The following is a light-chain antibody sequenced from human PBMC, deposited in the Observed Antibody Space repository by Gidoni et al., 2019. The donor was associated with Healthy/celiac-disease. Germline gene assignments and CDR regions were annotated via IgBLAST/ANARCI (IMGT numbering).Light chain of an antibody. V-gene: IGLV2-23*02. Sequence: QSALTQPASVSGSPGQSITISCTGTSSDVGRYNLFSWYQQHPGKAPKLMIYEVSKRPSGVPNRFSGSKSGNTASLTISGLQAEDEADYYCCSYAGSSTFVVFGGGTKLTVL. J-gene: IGLJ2*01. CDR1: SSDVGRYNL. CDR3: CSYAGSSTFVV. CDR2: EVS.